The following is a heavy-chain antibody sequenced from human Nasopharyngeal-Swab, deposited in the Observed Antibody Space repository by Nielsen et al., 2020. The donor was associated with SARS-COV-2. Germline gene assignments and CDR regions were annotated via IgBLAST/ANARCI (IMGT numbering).Heavy chain of an antibody. Sequence: SETLSLTCTVSGGSVSTGSYYWTWIRQPPGKGLEWIGYLYNNGSTQYNPSLKSRVTISVDTSKNQFSLKLNSVTAADTAVYYCARARDWGSYFYYYYMDVWGNGTTVTVSS. CDR2: LYNNGST. D-gene: IGHD7-27*01. J-gene: IGHJ6*03. CDR1: GGSVSTGSYY. V-gene: IGHV4-61*01. CDR3: ARARDWGSYFYYYYMDV.